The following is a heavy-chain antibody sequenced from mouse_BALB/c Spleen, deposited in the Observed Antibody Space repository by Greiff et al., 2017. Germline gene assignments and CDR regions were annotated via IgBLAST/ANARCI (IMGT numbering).Heavy chain of an antibody. CDR3: ARWRTGTPFDY. V-gene: IGHV14-1*02. CDR2: IDPENGNT. D-gene: IGHD4-1*01. Sequence: EVQLQQSGAELVRPGALVKLSCKASGFNIKDYYMHWVKQRPEQGLEWIGWIDPENGNTIYDPKFKGKATLTADTSSSTAYMQLSSLTSEDSAIYYCARWRTGTPFDYWGQGTTLTVSS. CDR1: GFNIKDYY. J-gene: IGHJ2*01.